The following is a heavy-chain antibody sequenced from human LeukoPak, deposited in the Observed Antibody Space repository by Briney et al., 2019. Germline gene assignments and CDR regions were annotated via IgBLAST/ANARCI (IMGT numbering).Heavy chain of an antibody. V-gene: IGHV3-49*04. CDR1: GFTFGDYS. CDR2: IRSKTYGGTT. D-gene: IGHD4-17*01. J-gene: IGHJ4*02. CDR3: TRGDAYGDYVYY. Sequence: GGSLRLSCTASGFTFGDYSMTWVRQAPGKGLEWVGFIRSKTYGGTTEYAASVKGRFIISRDDSKSIAYLQMNSLKTEDTAVYYCTRGDAYGDYVYYWGQGTLVTVSS.